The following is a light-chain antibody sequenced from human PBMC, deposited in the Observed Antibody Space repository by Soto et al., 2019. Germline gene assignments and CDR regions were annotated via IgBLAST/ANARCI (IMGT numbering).Light chain of an antibody. CDR2: DNN. Sequence: QSVLTQPPSVSAAPGQKVTISCSGSSSNIGNNYVSWYQQVPGTAPKLLIYDNNERPSGIPDRFSGSKSGTSATLDITGLQTGDEADYYCGTWDSSLSGGVFGGGTQLTVL. V-gene: IGLV1-51*01. CDR3: GTWDSSLSGGV. J-gene: IGLJ2*01. CDR1: SSNIGNNY.